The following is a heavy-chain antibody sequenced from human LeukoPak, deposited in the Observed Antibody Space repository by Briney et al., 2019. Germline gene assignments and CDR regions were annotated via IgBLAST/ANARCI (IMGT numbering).Heavy chain of an antibody. CDR2: ISAYNGNT. Sequence: EASVKISCKASGYTFTSYGISWVRQAPGQGLEWMGWISAYNGNTNYAQKLQGRVTMTTDTSTSTAYMELRSLRSDDTAVYYCAPWSLRSFDYWGQGTLVTVSS. V-gene: IGHV1-18*01. CDR1: GYTFTSYG. CDR3: APWSLRSFDY. J-gene: IGHJ4*02. D-gene: IGHD1-1*01.